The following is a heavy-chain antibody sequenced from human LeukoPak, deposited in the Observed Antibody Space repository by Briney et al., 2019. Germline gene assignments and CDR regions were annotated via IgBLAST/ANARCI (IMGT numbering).Heavy chain of an antibody. Sequence: PGGSLRLSCAASGFTFSSYAMSWVRQAPGKGLEWVSAISGSGGSTYYADSVRGRFTISRDNSKNTLYLQMNSLRAEDTAVYYCAKDHYGSGSYYFDYWGQGTLVTVSS. CDR3: AKDHYGSGSYYFDY. D-gene: IGHD3-10*01. J-gene: IGHJ4*02. V-gene: IGHV3-23*01. CDR1: GFTFSSYA. CDR2: ISGSGGST.